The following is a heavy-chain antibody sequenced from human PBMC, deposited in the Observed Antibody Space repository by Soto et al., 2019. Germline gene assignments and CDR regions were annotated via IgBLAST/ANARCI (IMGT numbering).Heavy chain of an antibody. CDR3: ARHGAERSVQDYLDQ. V-gene: IGHV5-51*01. J-gene: IGHJ4*02. CDR1: GDRFSDYW. D-gene: IGHD1-26*01. CDR2: IHPGYADI. Sequence: PGGSLTISCKGSGDRFSDYWICWVRQMPGKGLEWMVIIHPGYADIRYSPSLQRQVTTSADRSIGTAYLQWNSLKASDTAMYYCARHGAERSVQDYLDQWGQGTLVTVSS.